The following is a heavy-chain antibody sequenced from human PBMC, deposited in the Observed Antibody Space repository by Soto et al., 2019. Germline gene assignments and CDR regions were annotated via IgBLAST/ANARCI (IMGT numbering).Heavy chain of an antibody. CDR3: AKDLDTAMALFDY. J-gene: IGHJ4*02. CDR2: ISYDGSNK. Sequence: QAQLVESGGGVVQPGRSLRLSCAASGFTFSSYGMHWVRQAPGKGLEWVAVISYDGSNKYYADSVKGRFTISRDNSKNTLYLQMNSLRAEDTAVYYCAKDLDTAMALFDYWGQGTLVTVSS. V-gene: IGHV3-30*18. D-gene: IGHD5-18*01. CDR1: GFTFSSYG.